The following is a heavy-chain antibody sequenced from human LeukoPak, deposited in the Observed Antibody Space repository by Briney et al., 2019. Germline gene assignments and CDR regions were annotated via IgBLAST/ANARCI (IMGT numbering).Heavy chain of an antibody. V-gene: IGHV3-74*01. D-gene: IGHD3-22*01. Sequence: GGSLRLSCAASGVIFNTYSMNWVRQAPGKGLVWVSRINSDGSSTSYADSVKGRFTISRDNAKNTLYLQMNSLRAEDTAVYYCARNYDLDYWGQGTLVTVSS. J-gene: IGHJ4*02. CDR2: INSDGSST. CDR1: GVIFNTYS. CDR3: ARNYDLDY.